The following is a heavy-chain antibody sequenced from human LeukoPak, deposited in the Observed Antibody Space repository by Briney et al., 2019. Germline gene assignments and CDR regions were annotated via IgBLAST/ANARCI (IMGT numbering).Heavy chain of an antibody. V-gene: IGHV1-2*02. CDR2: INPNSGGT. J-gene: IGHJ4*02. CDR3: ARASITIFGVVSPLDY. CDR1: GYTFTGYY. Sequence: ASVKVSCKASGYTFTGYYMHWVRQAPGQGLEWMGWINPNSGGTNNAQKFQGRVTTTRDTSTSTAYMELSGLRSDDTAVYYCARASITIFGVVSPLDYWGQGTLVTVSS. D-gene: IGHD3-3*01.